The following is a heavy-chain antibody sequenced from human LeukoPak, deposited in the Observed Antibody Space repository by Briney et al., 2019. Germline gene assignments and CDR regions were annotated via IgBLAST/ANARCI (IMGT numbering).Heavy chain of an antibody. CDR3: ARDHRGARLAFXI. D-gene: IGHD3-10*01. Sequence: SETLSLTCTVSGGSISTYFWSWIRQPAGKGLEWIGRIYTTETTNYNPSLKSRITMSVDTSKNQFSLKLSSVTAADTAVYYCARDHRGARLAFXIXXQGXXXTVS. V-gene: IGHV4-4*07. CDR1: GGSISTYF. CDR2: IYTTETT. J-gene: IGHJ3*02.